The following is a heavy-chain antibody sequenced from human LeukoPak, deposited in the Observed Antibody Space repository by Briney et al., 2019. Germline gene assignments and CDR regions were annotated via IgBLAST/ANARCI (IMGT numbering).Heavy chain of an antibody. V-gene: IGHV1-2*02. J-gene: IGHJ4*02. CDR1: GYTFTGNY. Sequence: GASVKVSCETSGYTFTGNYMHWVRQAPGQGLEWLGWINTKSGGTKNAREFQGRVTMTRDTSISTAYMELSRLTSDDTAVYYCARATNWTDAGIDYWGQGSLVTVSS. D-gene: IGHD1-1*01. CDR3: ARATNWTDAGIDY. CDR2: INTKSGGT.